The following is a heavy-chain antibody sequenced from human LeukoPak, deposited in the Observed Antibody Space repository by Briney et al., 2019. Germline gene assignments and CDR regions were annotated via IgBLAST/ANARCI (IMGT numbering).Heavy chain of an antibody. CDR3: VRAYCSGTRCSYFFDS. J-gene: IGHJ4*02. CDR1: GFTFDSYG. CDR2: ISSSSTYI. D-gene: IGHD2-2*01. Sequence: GGSLRLSCAASGFTFDSYGMNWVRQAPGKGLEWISSISSSSTYIYYADSVKGRFTISRDNAKNTLYLQMNSLRAEDTAVYYCVRAYCSGTRCSYFFDSWGQGTLVTVSS. V-gene: IGHV3-21*01.